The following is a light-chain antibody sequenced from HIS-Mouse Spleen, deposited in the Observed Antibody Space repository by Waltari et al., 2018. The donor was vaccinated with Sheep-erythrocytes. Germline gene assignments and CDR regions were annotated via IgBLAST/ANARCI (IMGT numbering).Light chain of an antibody. CDR3: QQYYSFPYT. V-gene: IGKV1D-8*02. Sequence: AIWRTQSPSLLSASTGDRVTISRRMSQGISSYFAWYQQKPGNATELLIYVASTLQSGVPSRLSGSGSGTDFTLTISCLQSEDFATYYCQQYYSFPYTFGQGTKLEIK. CDR2: VAS. J-gene: IGKJ2*01. CDR1: QGISSY.